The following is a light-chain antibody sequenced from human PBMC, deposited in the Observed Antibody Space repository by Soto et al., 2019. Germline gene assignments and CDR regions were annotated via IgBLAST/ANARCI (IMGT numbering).Light chain of an antibody. CDR3: QQRSNCSPGIT. CDR2: DAS. V-gene: IGKV3-11*01. Sequence: EIVLTQTPATLSLSPGERTTLSCRASQSVSSNLAWYPQKTGQAPSLLIYDASNRATGTQARFSGSVSGTDFTLTISSLEPEDFAVFYCQQRSNCSPGITFGQGTRLEIK. CDR1: QSVSSN. J-gene: IGKJ5*01.